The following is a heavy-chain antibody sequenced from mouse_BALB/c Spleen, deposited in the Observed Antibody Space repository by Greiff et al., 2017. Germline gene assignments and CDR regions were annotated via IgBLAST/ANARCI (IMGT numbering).Heavy chain of an antibody. V-gene: IGHV5-6-3*01. CDR2: INSNGGST. J-gene: IGHJ2*01. D-gene: IGHD2-14*01. Sequence: EVKLEESGGGLVQPGGSLKLSCAASGFTFSSYGMSWVRQTPDKRLELVATINSNGGSTYYPDSVKGRFTISRDNAKNTLYLQMSSLKSEDTAMYYCARVGDRFYFDYWGQGTTLTVSS. CDR3: ARVGDRFYFDY. CDR1: GFTFSSYG.